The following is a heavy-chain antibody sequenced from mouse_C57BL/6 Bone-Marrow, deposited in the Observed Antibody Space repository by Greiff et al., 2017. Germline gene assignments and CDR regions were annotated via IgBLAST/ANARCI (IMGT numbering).Heavy chain of an antibody. CDR3: ARSKNWDSWFAY. J-gene: IGHJ3*01. Sequence: QVQLQQSGAELVRPGTSVKVSCKASGYAFTNYLIEWVKQRPGQGLEWIGVINPGSGGTNYNEKFKGKGTLTADNSSSTAYMQLSSLTSEDSAVYFCARSKNWDSWFAYWGQGTLVTVSA. CDR1: GYAFTNYL. D-gene: IGHD4-1*01. V-gene: IGHV1-54*01. CDR2: INPGSGGT.